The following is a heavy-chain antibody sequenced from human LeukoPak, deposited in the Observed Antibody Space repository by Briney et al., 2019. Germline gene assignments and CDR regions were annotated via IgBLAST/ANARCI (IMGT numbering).Heavy chain of an antibody. CDR2: LHSSGST. J-gene: IGHJ3*02. CDR3: ARDFSLGGSDYSVAFDI. CDR1: GGSISSYF. Sequence: SETLSLTCTVSGGSISSYFWSWIRQPAGKGLEWIGRLHSSGSTYYNPSLMSRDTMSVDTSKNQFSLKLRSVTAADTAVYYCARDFSLGGSDYSVAFDIWGQGTMVTVSS. D-gene: IGHD2-21*01. V-gene: IGHV4-4*07.